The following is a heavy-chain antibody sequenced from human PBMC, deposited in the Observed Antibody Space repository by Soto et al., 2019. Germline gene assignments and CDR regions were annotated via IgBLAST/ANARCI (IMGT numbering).Heavy chain of an antibody. Sequence: QVQLVQSGAEVKKPGSSVKVSCKASGGTFSSYAISWVRQAPGQGLVWMGGIIPIFGTANYAQKFQCRGTLTADESTRPAYMELRSLRSEDTAVYYCARRWMATLTYDAFDIWGQGTMVTVSS. CDR1: GGTFSSYA. D-gene: IGHD5-12*01. CDR2: IIPIFGTA. V-gene: IGHV1-69*01. CDR3: ARRWMATLTYDAFDI. J-gene: IGHJ3*02.